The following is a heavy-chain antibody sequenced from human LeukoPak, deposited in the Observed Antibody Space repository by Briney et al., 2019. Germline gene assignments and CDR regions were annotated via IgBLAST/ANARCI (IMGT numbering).Heavy chain of an antibody. CDR1: GYSFTSYW. V-gene: IGHV5-51*01. D-gene: IGHD6-19*01. CDR2: IYPGDSDT. Sequence: GESLKISCKGSGYSFTSYWIGWVRQMPGKGLEWMGIIYPGDSDTRYSPSFQGQVTISADKSISTAYLQWSSLKASDTAMYYCARHSGYSSGWYGYYYYYMDVWGKGTTVTVSS. J-gene: IGHJ6*03. CDR3: ARHSGYSSGWYGYYYYYMDV.